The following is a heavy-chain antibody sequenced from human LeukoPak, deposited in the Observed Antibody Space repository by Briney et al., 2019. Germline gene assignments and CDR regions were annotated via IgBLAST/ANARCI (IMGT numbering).Heavy chain of an antibody. Sequence: PGRPLRLSCAASGFTVSSNYMSWVRQAPGKGLEWVSVIYSGGSTYYADSVKGRFTISRDNSKNTLYLHMNSLRAEDTAVYYCARSRMGVTTGYYFDYWGQGTLVTVSS. V-gene: IGHV3-66*01. CDR3: ARSRMGVTTGYYFDY. CDR1: GFTVSSNY. J-gene: IGHJ4*02. D-gene: IGHD4-17*01. CDR2: IYSGGST.